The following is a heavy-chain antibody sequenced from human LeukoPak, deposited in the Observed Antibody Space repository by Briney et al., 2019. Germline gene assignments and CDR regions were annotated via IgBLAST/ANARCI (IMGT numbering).Heavy chain of an antibody. CDR2: IYTSGST. J-gene: IGHJ3*02. D-gene: IGHD5-24*01. Sequence: SETLSLTCTVSGGSTSSGCYYWSWIRQPAGKGLEWIGRIYTSGSTNYNPSLKSRVTISVDTSKNQFSLKLSSVTAADTAVYYCARGLRDGDAFDIWGQGTMVTVSS. CDR1: GGSTSSGCYY. V-gene: IGHV4-61*02. CDR3: ARGLRDGDAFDI.